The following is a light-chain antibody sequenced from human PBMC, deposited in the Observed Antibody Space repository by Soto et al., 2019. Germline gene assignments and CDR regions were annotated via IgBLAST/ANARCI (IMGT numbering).Light chain of an antibody. V-gene: IGKV3-15*01. CDR1: QSVSSN. CDR3: QQYNNWRLT. CDR2: GAS. Sequence: EIVMTQSPATLSVSPGERATLSCRASQSVSSNLAWYQQKPGQAPRLLIYGASTRATGIPARFSGSGSGTEFTLTIRSLQSEDFAVYYCQQYNNWRLTFGPGTKVDIK. J-gene: IGKJ3*01.